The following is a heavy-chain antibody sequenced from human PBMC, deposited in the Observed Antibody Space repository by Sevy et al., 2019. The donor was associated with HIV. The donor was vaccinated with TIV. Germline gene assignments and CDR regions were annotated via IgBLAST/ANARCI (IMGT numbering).Heavy chain of an antibody. D-gene: IGHD2-21*02. J-gene: IGHJ2*01. CDR2: ISSSSSYI. CDR1: GFTFSSYS. V-gene: IGHV3-21*01. CDR3: ARAAGVTARSFPGYFDL. Sequence: GGSLRLSCAASGFTFSSYSMNWVRQAPGKGLEWVSSISSSSSYIYYADSVKGRFTISRDNAKNSLYLQMNSLRAEDTAVYYCARAAGVTARSFPGYFDLWGRGTLVTVSS.